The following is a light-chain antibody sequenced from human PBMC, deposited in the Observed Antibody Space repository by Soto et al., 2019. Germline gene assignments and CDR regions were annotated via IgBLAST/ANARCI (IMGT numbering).Light chain of an antibody. CDR2: DAS. CDR1: QSVSSN. J-gene: IGKJ1*01. Sequence: EIVMTQSPATLSVSPGERSTLSCRASQSVSSNLAWYLQTPGQAPRLLIYDASTRATGFPARFSGSGSGTEFTFTISSLQSEDFAVYYCQQYNNWPRTFGQGTKVDIK. V-gene: IGKV3-15*01. CDR3: QQYNNWPRT.